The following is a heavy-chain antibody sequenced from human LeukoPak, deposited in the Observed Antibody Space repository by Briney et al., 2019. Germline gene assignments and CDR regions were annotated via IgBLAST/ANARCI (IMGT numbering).Heavy chain of an antibody. CDR1: GYTFTSYG. D-gene: IGHD6-6*01. CDR2: ISAYNGNT. V-gene: IGHV1-18*01. Sequence: ASVKVSCKASGYTFTSYGISWVRQAPGQGLEWMGWISAYNGNTNYAQKFQGRVTITRNTSISTAYMELSSLRSEDTAVYYCARGRIAARLSWFDPWGQGTLVTVSS. J-gene: IGHJ5*02. CDR3: ARGRIAARLSWFDP.